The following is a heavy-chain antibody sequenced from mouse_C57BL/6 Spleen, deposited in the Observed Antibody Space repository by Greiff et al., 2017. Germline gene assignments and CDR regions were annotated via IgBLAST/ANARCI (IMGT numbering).Heavy chain of an antibody. CDR3: GQRAQVEVGY. V-gene: IGHV1-22*01. CDR2: INPNNGGT. J-gene: IGHJ3*01. D-gene: IGHD3-2*01. CDR1: GYTFTDYN. Sequence: EVKLMESGPELVKPGASVKMSCKASGYTFTDYNMHWVKQSHGKSLEWIGYINPNNGGTSYNQKFKGKATLTVNKSSSTAYMEIRSRTSEDSAVYYCGQRAQVEVGYWGKGAMVTV.